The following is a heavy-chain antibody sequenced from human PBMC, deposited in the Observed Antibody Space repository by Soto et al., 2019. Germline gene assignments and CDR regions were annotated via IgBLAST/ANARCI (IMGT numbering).Heavy chain of an antibody. CDR1: GFTFSSYW. D-gene: IGHD3-10*01. CDR2: IKQDGSEK. V-gene: IGHV3-7*04. Sequence: PGGSLRLSCAASGFTFSSYWMSWVRQAPGKGLEWVANIKQDGSEKYYVDSVKGRFTISRDNAKNSLYLQMNSLRAEDTAVYYCARDRVLLWFGETNPYYYGMDVWGQGTTVTVSS. J-gene: IGHJ6*02. CDR3: ARDRVLLWFGETNPYYYGMDV.